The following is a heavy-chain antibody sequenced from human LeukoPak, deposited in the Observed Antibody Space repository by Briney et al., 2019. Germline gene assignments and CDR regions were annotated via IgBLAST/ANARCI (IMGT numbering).Heavy chain of an antibody. CDR2: IYYTGVT. CDR1: GGYIITSGHY. J-gene: IGHJ5*02. CDR3: ARERSSSGGHSWFDP. V-gene: IGHV4-39*07. Sequence: SETLPLTCTVSGGYIITSGHYWGWIRQPPGKGLEWIGSIYYTGVTSTNPFFRSRMSISVDTSKNQFSLNLTSVTAADAAVYYCARERSSSGGHSWFDPWGQGTLVTVSS. D-gene: IGHD4-23*01.